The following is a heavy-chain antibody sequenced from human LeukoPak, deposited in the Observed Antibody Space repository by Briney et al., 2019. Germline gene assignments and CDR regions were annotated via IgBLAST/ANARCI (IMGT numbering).Heavy chain of an antibody. CDR3: ARLKIHDSPKAFDI. CDR2: IYPGYSDT. CDR1: GYSFTSYG. Sequence: GESLKISFKGSGYSFTSYGIGWVRQMPRKGLEWMGIIYPGYSDTRYSPSFQGQVTISADKSISTAYLQWSSLKASDTAMYYCARLKIHDSPKAFDIWGQGTMVTVSS. J-gene: IGHJ3*02. D-gene: IGHD3-22*01. V-gene: IGHV5-51*01.